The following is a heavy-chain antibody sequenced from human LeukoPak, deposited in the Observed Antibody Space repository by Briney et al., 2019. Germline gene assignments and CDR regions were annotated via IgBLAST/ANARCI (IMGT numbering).Heavy chain of an antibody. Sequence: SVKVSCKASGGTFSSCAISWVRQAPGQGLEWMGRIIPIFGTANYAQKFQGRVTITTDESTSTAYMELSSLRSEDTAVYYCAREADSGSYNYWGQGTLVTVSS. D-gene: IGHD1-26*01. V-gene: IGHV1-69*05. CDR1: GGTFSSCA. CDR3: AREADSGSYNY. J-gene: IGHJ4*02. CDR2: IIPIFGTA.